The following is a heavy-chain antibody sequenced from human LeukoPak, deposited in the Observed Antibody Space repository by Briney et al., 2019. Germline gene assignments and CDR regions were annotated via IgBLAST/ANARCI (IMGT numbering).Heavy chain of an antibody. CDR1: GGTFSSYA. V-gene: IGHV1-69*05. Sequence: ASVKVSCKASGGTFSSYAISWVRQAPGQGLEWMGGIIPIFGTANYAQKFQGRVTITTDESTSTAYMELSSLRSEDTAVYYCARDAGVDIVATVSGDTWFDPWGQGTLVTVSS. D-gene: IGHD5-12*01. CDR3: ARDAGVDIVATVSGDTWFDP. CDR2: IIPIFGTA. J-gene: IGHJ5*02.